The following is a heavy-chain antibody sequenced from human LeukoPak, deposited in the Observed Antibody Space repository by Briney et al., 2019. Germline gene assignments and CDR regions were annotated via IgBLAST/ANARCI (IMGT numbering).Heavy chain of an antibody. D-gene: IGHD2-2*01. J-gene: IGHJ4*02. V-gene: IGHV3-21*01. CDR3: VRGHCTRTSCPDY. Sequence: GGSLRLSCAASGFSFSSYSINWVRQATGKGLEWVSTISSGSRSIFYADSVKGRFTISRDDARNSLYLQMNNLRVDDTAVYYCVRGHCTRTSCPDYWGQGTLVTVSS. CDR2: ISSGSRSI. CDR1: GFSFSSYS.